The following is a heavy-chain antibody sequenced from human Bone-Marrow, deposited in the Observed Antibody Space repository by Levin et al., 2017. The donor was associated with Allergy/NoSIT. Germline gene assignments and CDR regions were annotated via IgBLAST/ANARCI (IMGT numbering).Heavy chain of an antibody. Sequence: SCAASGFTFSSYGMHWVRQAPGKGLEWVAVISYDGSNKYYADSVKGRFTISRDNSKNTLYLQMNSLRAEDTAVYYCAKVGCISTSCYVGGNVFDYWGQGTLVTVSS. D-gene: IGHD2-2*01. CDR1: GFTFSSYG. J-gene: IGHJ4*02. CDR3: AKVGCISTSCYVGGNVFDY. CDR2: ISYDGSNK. V-gene: IGHV3-30*18.